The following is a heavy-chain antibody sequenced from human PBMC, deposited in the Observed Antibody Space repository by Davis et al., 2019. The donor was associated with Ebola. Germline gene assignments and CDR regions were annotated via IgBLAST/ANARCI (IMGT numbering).Heavy chain of an antibody. CDR3: ARELTVTTYYYYGMDV. CDR2: IWYDGSNK. V-gene: IGHV3-33*01. D-gene: IGHD4-17*01. J-gene: IGHJ6*02. Sequence: SLKISCAASGFTFSSYGMHWVRQAPGKGLEWVAVIWYDGSNKYYADSVKGRFTISRDNSKNTLYLQMNSLRAEDTAVYYCARELTVTTYYYYGMDVWGQGTTVTVSS. CDR1: GFTFSSYG.